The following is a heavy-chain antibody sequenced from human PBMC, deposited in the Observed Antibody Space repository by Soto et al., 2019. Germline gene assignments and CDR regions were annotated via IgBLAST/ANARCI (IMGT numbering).Heavy chain of an antibody. CDR2: IDYSGST. Sequence: PSETLSLTCTVSGGSISSYYWSWIRQPPGKGLEWIGYIDYSGSTKYNPSLKSRVTISVDTSKNQFSLKLSSVTAADTAVYFCARDYGGHSAYFDYWGQGNLVTVSS. J-gene: IGHJ4*02. D-gene: IGHD4-17*01. CDR1: GGSISSYY. CDR3: ARDYGGHSAYFDY. V-gene: IGHV4-59*01.